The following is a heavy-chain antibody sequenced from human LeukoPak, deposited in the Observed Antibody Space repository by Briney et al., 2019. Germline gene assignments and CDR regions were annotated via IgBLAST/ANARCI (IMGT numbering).Heavy chain of an antibody. CDR2: ISVGSNYI. D-gene: IGHD3-22*01. V-gene: IGHV3-21*01. Sequence: GGSLRLSWAPSGYTLTSTCLNSVRQAPGKGLEWVSSISVGSNYIYYADSVRGRFSISRDDARNSLYLQMDSLRGDDTAVYYFAGLRGNNDRSGYYYYYDYWGQGTLVTVSS. J-gene: IGHJ4*02. CDR3: AGLRGNNDRSGYYYYYDY. CDR1: GYTLTSTC.